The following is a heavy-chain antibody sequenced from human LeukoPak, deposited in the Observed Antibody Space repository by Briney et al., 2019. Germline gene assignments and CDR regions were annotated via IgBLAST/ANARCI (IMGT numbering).Heavy chain of an antibody. Sequence: GGSLRLSCSASGFTFSSYAMRWVRQAPGKGLEYVSVISSNGGSTYYADSVQGRFTFSRDNAKNSLYLQMNSLRADDTAVYHCVSGSSLNYWGQGTLVTVSS. CDR1: GFTFSSYA. V-gene: IGHV3-64*04. D-gene: IGHD2-15*01. CDR3: VSGSSLNY. CDR2: ISSNGGST. J-gene: IGHJ4*02.